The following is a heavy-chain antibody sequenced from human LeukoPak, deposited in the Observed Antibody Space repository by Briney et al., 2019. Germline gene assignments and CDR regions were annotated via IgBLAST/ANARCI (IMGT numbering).Heavy chain of an antibody. CDR2: INPNGGST. J-gene: IGHJ4*02. CDR3: ARENSGWSDFDY. CDR1: GYTFTGYY. D-gene: IGHD6-19*01. Sequence: ASVKVSCKASGYTFTGYYMHWVRQAPGQGLEWMGIINPNGGSTSYAQKFQGRVTMTRDTSTSTVYMELSSLRSEDTAVYYCARENSGWSDFDYWGQGTLVTVSS. V-gene: IGHV1-46*01.